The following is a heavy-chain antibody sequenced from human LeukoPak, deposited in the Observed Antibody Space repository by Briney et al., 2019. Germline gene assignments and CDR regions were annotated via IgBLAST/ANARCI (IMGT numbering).Heavy chain of an antibody. CDR3: ARRGYCSSTSCYEDWFDP. Sequence: SETLSLTCTVSGGSISSSSYYWGWIRQPPGKGLEWIGIIYYSGSTYYNPSLKSRLTISVDTSKSQFSLKLSSVTATDTAVYYCARRGYCSSTSCYEDWFDPWGQGTLVTVSS. CDR1: GGSISSSSYY. CDR2: IYYSGST. V-gene: IGHV4-39*01. D-gene: IGHD2-2*01. J-gene: IGHJ5*02.